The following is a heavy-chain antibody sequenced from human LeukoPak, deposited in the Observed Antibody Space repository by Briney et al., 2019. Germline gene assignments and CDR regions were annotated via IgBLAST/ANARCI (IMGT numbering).Heavy chain of an antibody. CDR2: INPNSGVP. Sequence: GASVKVSCKASGYTFTGNYLHWVRQAPGQGLEWMGWINPNSGVPNSAQKFQGRVTMTRDTSISTAYMELTRLRSDDTAVYYCARGNYDILTGQDDAFDIWGQGTMVTASS. J-gene: IGHJ3*02. V-gene: IGHV1-2*02. D-gene: IGHD3-9*01. CDR1: GYTFTGNY. CDR3: ARGNYDILTGQDDAFDI.